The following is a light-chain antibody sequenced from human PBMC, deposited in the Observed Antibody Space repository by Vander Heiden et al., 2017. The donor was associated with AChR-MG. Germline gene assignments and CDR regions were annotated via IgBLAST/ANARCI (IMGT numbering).Light chain of an antibody. Sequence: EVVLTQSPGTLSLSPGESATLSCRTSQSFSSNYLAWYQQKPGQTPRLLIYGASTRATGIPDRFSGSESGTDFTLIITRLEPEDFAVYYCQQDGSSTWTFGQRTRVEIK. CDR3: QQDGSSTWT. CDR1: QSFSSNY. CDR2: GAS. V-gene: IGKV3-20*01. J-gene: IGKJ1*01.